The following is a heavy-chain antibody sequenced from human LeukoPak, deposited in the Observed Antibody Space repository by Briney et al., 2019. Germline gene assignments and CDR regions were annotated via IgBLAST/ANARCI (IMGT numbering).Heavy chain of an antibody. CDR1: GLTFSSYD. V-gene: IGHV3-13*01. CDR2: IGATGDT. Sequence: PGGSLRLYCADSGLTFSSYDMHWVRQAAGKGLEWVSSIGATGDTYYIDSVKGRFTISRENAQKSLYLQVSSLRVEDTAVYFCVLGAYWNDDKNAFHIWGPGTMVIVSS. CDR3: VLGAYWNDDKNAFHI. J-gene: IGHJ3*02. D-gene: IGHD1-1*01.